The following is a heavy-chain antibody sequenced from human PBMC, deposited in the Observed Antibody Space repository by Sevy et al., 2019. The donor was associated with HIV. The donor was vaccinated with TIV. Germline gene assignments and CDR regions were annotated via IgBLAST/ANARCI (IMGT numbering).Heavy chain of an antibody. CDR3: AREGCTKPHDY. Sequence: GGSLRLSCAASGFTFSKYSMSWVRQPPGKGLEWVSTLSFGCGEINYEDSVKGRFTISRDNSKSSVNLQMNHLRPEDTAVYYCAREGCTKPHDYWGQGTLVTVSS. CDR2: LSFGCGEI. V-gene: IGHV3-23*01. J-gene: IGHJ4*02. CDR1: GFTFSKYS. D-gene: IGHD2-8*01.